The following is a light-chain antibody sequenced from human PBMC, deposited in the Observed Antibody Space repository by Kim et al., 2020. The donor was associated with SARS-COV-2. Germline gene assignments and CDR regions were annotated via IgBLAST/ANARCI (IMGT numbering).Light chain of an antibody. Sequence: SPGDRGILSCRASQTVSSGYLAWYQQRPGQAPRLLIYGASNRATGIPDRFSGGGSGTDFTLTINSLKPEDSATYFCQQYGHPPRTFGQGTKVDIK. CDR2: GAS. V-gene: IGKV3-20*01. CDR3: QQYGHPPRT. J-gene: IGKJ1*01. CDR1: QTVSSGY.